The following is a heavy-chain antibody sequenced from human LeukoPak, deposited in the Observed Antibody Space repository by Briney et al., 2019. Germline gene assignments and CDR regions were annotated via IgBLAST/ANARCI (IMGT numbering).Heavy chain of an antibody. Sequence: SETLSLTCTVSGGSISSYYWSWIRQPPGKGLKWIGYIYYSGSTNYNPSLKSRVTISVDTSKNQFSLKLSSVTAADTAVYYCAREMGRDGYNLREGGYDYRGQGTLVTDSS. V-gene: IGHV4-59*01. D-gene: IGHD5-24*01. CDR3: AREMGRDGYNLREGGYDY. CDR2: IYYSGST. J-gene: IGHJ4*02. CDR1: GGSISSYY.